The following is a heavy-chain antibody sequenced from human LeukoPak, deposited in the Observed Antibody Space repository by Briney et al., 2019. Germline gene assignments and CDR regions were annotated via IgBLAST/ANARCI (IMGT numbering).Heavy chain of an antibody. V-gene: IGHV3-23*01. CDR3: ARDPATIAAAGTGWFDP. Sequence: GGSLRLSCAAPGFTFSSFAMTWVRQAPGKGLEWVSGISGSGGGTYYADSVKGRFTISRDKSKNTLYLQMNSLRAEDTAVYYCARDPATIAAAGTGWFDPWGQGTLVTVSS. J-gene: IGHJ5*02. CDR2: ISGSGGGT. CDR1: GFTFSSFA. D-gene: IGHD6-13*01.